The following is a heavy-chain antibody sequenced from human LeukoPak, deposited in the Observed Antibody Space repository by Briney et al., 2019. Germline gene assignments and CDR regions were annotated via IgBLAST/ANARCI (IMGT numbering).Heavy chain of an antibody. V-gene: IGHV4-34*01. D-gene: IGHD3-3*01. J-gene: IGHJ6*02. CDR2: INHSGST. CDR3: ARGGAYYDFWSGYYQNEYGMDV. Sequence: PSETLSLTCAVYGGSFGGYYWSWIRQPPGKGLEWIGEINHSGSTNYNPSLKSRVTISVDTSKNQFSLKLSSVTAADTAVYYCARGGAYYDFWSGYYQNEYGMDVWGQGTTVTVSS. CDR1: GGSFGGYY.